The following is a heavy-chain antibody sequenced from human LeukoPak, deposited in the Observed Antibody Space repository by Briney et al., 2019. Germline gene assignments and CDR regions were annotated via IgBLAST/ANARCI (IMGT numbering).Heavy chain of an antibody. CDR3: ARAGEYSYGYRHPFDY. CDR1: GFIFNKYW. CDR2: IMQDGSEK. Sequence: GGSLRLSCAASGFIFNKYWMSWVRQAPGKGLEWVANIMQDGSEKYYADPVKGRFTISRDNAQNSVYLQMNSVRAEDTAVYYCARAGEYSYGYRHPFDYWGQGTLVAVSS. J-gene: IGHJ4*02. D-gene: IGHD5-18*01. V-gene: IGHV3-7*01.